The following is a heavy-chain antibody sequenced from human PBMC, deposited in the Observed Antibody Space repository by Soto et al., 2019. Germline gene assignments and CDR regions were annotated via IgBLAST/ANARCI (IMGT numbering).Heavy chain of an antibody. CDR1: GDSISSSTHF. V-gene: IGHV4-39*02. CDR2: IYYSGST. D-gene: IGHD2-15*01. J-gene: IGHJ4*02. CDR3: ARLPHHRARECYLSF. Sequence: SETLSLTCTVSGDSISSSTHFWGWVRQPPGKGLEWIGSIYYSGSTYYNPSLKSRVTISVDTSKNHFSLKLSSVTAADTALYYCARLPHHRARECYLSFWGPGTLVTGSS.